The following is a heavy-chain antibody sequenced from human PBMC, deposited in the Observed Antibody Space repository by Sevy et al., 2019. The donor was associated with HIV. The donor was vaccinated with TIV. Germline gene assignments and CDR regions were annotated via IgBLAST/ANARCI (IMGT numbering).Heavy chain of an antibody. D-gene: IGHD6-19*01. CDR1: GFTFDDYA. Sequence: GGSLISCAASGFTFDDYAMHWVRQAPGKGLEWVSGISWNSGSIGYADSVKGRFTISRDNAKNSLYLQMNSLRAEDTALYYCAGGSGWYGEDYYYGMDVWGQGTTVTVSS. CDR2: ISWNSGSI. J-gene: IGHJ6*02. V-gene: IGHV3-9*01. CDR3: AGGSGWYGEDYYYGMDV.